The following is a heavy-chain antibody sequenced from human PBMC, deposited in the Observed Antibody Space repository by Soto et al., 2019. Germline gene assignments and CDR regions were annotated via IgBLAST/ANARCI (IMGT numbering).Heavy chain of an antibody. Sequence: GGSLRLSCAASGFTFSSYWMHWVRQAPGKGLVWVSRINSDGSSTSYADSVKGRFTISRDNAKNTLYLQMNSLRAEDTAVYYCARDHMSGPPWQQLVPEDAFDIWGQGTM. J-gene: IGHJ3*02. V-gene: IGHV3-74*01. D-gene: IGHD6-13*01. CDR1: GFTFSSYW. CDR3: ARDHMSGPPWQQLVPEDAFDI. CDR2: INSDGSST.